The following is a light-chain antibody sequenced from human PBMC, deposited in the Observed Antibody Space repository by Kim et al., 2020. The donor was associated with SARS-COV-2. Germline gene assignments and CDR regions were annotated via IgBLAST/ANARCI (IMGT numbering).Light chain of an antibody. CDR2: DVT. CDR1: SSDVGSHNY. Sequence: QSVLTQPASVSGSPGQSITISCIGTSSDVGSHNYVSWYQQHPGKAPKLMIYDVTKRPSVVSDRFSGSKSGNTASLTISGLQADDEAHYHCSTYTSSNTVVFGGGTQLTVL. J-gene: IGLJ2*01. V-gene: IGLV2-14*01. CDR3: STYTSSNTVV.